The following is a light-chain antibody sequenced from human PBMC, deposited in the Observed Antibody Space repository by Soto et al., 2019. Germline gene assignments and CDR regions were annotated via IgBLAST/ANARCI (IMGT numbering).Light chain of an antibody. J-gene: IGKJ4*01. Sequence: EIGLTQSPGTLSLSPGERATLSCRASQSASSSYLAWYQQKPGQAPRLLIYGASSRATGIPDRFSGSVSGTDFTLTSSRLEPEYLSVYYCQQYDSSLGLTFGGGTKVAIK. CDR1: QSASSSY. CDR2: GAS. CDR3: QQYDSSLGLT. V-gene: IGKV3-20*01.